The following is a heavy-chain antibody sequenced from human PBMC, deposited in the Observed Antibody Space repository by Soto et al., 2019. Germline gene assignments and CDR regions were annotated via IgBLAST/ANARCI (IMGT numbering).Heavy chain of an antibody. V-gene: IGHV4-34*01. CDR2: INHSGST. D-gene: IGHD1-20*01. J-gene: IGHJ6*03. CDR3: ARELTGRDYYYYYMDV. CDR1: GGSFSGYY. Sequence: SETLSLTCAVYGGSFSGYYWSWIRQPPGKGLEWIGEINHSGSTNYNPSLKRRVNISVDTSKNQFSLKLSSVTAADTAVYYCARELTGRDYYYYYMDVWGKGTTVT.